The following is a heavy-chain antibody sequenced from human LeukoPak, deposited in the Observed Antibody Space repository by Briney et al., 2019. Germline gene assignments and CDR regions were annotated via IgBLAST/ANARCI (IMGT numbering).Heavy chain of an antibody. CDR2: IIPIFGTA. V-gene: IGHV1-69*05. Sequence: SVKVSCKASGGTFSSYAISWVRQAPGQGLEWMGGIIPIFGTANYAQKFQGRVTITTDESTSTAYMELSSLRSEDTAEYYCARARYNWNYDWFDPWGQGTLVTVSS. CDR3: ARARYNWNYDWFDP. J-gene: IGHJ5*02. D-gene: IGHD1-7*01. CDR1: GGTFSSYA.